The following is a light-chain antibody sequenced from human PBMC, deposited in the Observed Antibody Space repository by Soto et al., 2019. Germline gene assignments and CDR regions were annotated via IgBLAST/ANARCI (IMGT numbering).Light chain of an antibody. CDR3: SSYAGSNMVV. J-gene: IGLJ2*01. V-gene: IGLV2-8*01. CDR1: SSDVGGYNF. CDR2: EVS. Sequence: QSALTQPPSASGSPGQSVTISCTGTSSDVGGYNFVSCYQQHPGKAPKLMIYEVSERPSGVPDRFSGSKSGNTASLTVSGLQAEDEADYYCSSYAGSNMVVFGGGTKLTVL.